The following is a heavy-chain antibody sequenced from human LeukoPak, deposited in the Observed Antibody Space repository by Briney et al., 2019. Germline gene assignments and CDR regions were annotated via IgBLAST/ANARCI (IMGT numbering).Heavy chain of an antibody. Sequence: GESLKISCKGSGYSFTSHWIGWVRQMPGKGLEWMGIIYPGDSDTKYSPSFQGQVIISADKSISTAYLQWSSLKASDTAMYYCAIPNIFGVEYAFDIWGQGTMVTVSS. CDR1: GYSFTSHW. J-gene: IGHJ3*02. CDR3: AIPNIFGVEYAFDI. CDR2: IYPGDSDT. V-gene: IGHV5-51*01. D-gene: IGHD3-3*02.